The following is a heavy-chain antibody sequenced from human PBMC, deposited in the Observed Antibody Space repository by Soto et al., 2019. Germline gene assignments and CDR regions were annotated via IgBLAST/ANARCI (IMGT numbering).Heavy chain of an antibody. CDR2: ISAYNGNT. J-gene: IGHJ6*02. CDR3: ARARFLEWLLGYYYYGMDV. V-gene: IGHV1-18*01. Sequence: ASVKVSCKASGYTFTSYGISWVRQAPGQGLEWMGWISAYNGNTNYAQKLQGRVTMTTDTSTSTAYMELRSLRSDDTAVYYCARARFLEWLLGYYYYGMDVWGQGTTVTVSS. D-gene: IGHD3-3*01. CDR1: GYTFTSYG.